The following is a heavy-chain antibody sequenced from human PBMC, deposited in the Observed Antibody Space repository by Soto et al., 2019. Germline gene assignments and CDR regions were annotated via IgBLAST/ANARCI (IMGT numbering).Heavy chain of an antibody. CDR1: GYTFSSYT. CDR3: ARDSPPFDY. Sequence: QVQLVQSGAEVKKSGASVKVSCKASGYTFSSYTISWVRQAPGQGLEWMGWISAYNGNTKYAQKPQXXXTXXTDTSTNTAYMELRSLRSDDTAVYYCARDSPPFDYWGQGTLVTVSS. J-gene: IGHJ4*02. V-gene: IGHV1-18*01. CDR2: ISAYNGNT.